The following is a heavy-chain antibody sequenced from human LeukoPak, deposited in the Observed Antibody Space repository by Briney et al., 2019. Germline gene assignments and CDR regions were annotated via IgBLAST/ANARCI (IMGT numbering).Heavy chain of an antibody. CDR1: GGSISSYY. J-gene: IGHJ4*02. D-gene: IGHD6-13*01. V-gene: IGHV4-59*01. CDR3: AREGGSSWYGIDY. Sequence: SETLSLTCTVSGGSISSYYCSWIRQPPGKGLEWIGYIYYSGSTNYNPSLKSRVTISVDTSKNQFSLELSSVAAAGSAVYYCAREGGSSWYGIDYWGQGTLVTVSS. CDR2: IYYSGST.